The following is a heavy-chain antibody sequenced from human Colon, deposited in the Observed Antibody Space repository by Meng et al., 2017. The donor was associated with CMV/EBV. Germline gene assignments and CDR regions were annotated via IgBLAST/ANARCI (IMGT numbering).Heavy chain of an antibody. CDR3: ARDPFIKAFDI. CDR2: IKEDGSEK. J-gene: IGHJ3*02. Sequence: GGSLRLSCAASEFAFNTYGMHWLRQAPGRGLELVAHIKEDGSEKYFVGSVKGRFTISRDNAKNSLYLQMNSLRAEDTAVYYCARDPFIKAFDIWGQGTMVTVSS. CDR1: EFAFNTYG. V-gene: IGHV3-7*01.